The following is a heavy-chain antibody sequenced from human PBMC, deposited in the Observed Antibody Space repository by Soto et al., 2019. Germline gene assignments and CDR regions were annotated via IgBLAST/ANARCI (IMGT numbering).Heavy chain of an antibody. J-gene: IGHJ4*02. CDR1: GFTFSSYA. CDR2: ISYDGSNK. Sequence: QVQLVESGGGVVQPGRSLRLSCAASGFTFSSYAMHWVRHAPGKGLAWVAVISYDGSNKYYADSVKGRFTISRDNSKNTLDRQMNSLRAEDTAVYYCARDQMGRYYGSGSYYFDYWGQGTLVTVSS. D-gene: IGHD3-10*01. CDR3: ARDQMGRYYGSGSYYFDY. V-gene: IGHV3-30-3*01.